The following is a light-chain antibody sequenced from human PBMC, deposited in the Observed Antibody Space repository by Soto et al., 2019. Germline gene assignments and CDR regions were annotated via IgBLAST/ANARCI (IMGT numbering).Light chain of an antibody. CDR2: SSN. V-gene: IGLV1-44*01. Sequence: QSVLTQPPSASGTPGQRVTISCSGSSSNIGSYTINWYQQLPGTAPKLLIYSSNLRPSGVPDRFSGSKSGTSASLAISGLQSEDEADYYCAAWDDSLNGVVFGGGTKVTAL. J-gene: IGLJ2*01. CDR3: AAWDDSLNGVV. CDR1: SSNIGSYT.